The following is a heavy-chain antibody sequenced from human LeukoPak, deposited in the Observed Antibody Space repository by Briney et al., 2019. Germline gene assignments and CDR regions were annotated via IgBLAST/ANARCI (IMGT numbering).Heavy chain of an antibody. D-gene: IGHD3-10*01. J-gene: IGHJ4*02. CDR3: ATVRFGVTARYYFDY. CDR1: GFTFSSYA. V-gene: IGHV3-23*01. CDR2: ISGSGGST. Sequence: PGGSLRLSCAASGFTFSSYAMSWVRQAPGKGLEWVSVISGSGGSTYYADSVKGRFTISRDNSKNTLYLQMNSLRAEDTAVYYCATVRFGVTARYYFDYWGQGTLVTVSS.